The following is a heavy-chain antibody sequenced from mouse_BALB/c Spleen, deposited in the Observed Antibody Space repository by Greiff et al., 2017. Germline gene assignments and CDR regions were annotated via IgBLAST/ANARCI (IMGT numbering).Heavy chain of an antibody. J-gene: IGHJ1*01. CDR1: GFSLTSYG. Sequence: VKVVESGPGLVAPSQSLSITCTVSGFSLTSYGVHWVRQPPGKGLEWLGVIWAGGSTNYNSALMSRLSISKDNSKSQVFLKMNSLQTDDTAMYYCARDNYGSTYWYFDVWGAGTTVTVSS. V-gene: IGHV2-9*02. D-gene: IGHD1-1*01. CDR3: ARDNYGSTYWYFDV. CDR2: IWAGGST.